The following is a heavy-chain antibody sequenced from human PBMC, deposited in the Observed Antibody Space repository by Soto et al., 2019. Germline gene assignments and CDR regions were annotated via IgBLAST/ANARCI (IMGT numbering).Heavy chain of an antibody. Sequence: QVQLVESGGGVVQPGRSLRLSCAASGFTFSSYGMHWVRQAPGKGPEWVAVISYDGSNKYYADSVKGRFTISRDNSKNTLYLQMNSLRAEDTAVYYCAKDSNAVAGNYYYGMDVWGQGTTVTVSS. D-gene: IGHD6-19*01. J-gene: IGHJ6*02. CDR2: ISYDGSNK. CDR3: AKDSNAVAGNYYYGMDV. V-gene: IGHV3-30*18. CDR1: GFTFSSYG.